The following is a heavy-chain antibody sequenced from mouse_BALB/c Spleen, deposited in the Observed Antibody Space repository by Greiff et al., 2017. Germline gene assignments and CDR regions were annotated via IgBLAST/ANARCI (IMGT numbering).Heavy chain of an antibody. J-gene: IGHJ4*01. CDR3: ARGKQSAMDY. V-gene: IGHV1S56*01. CDR2: IYPGDGST. Sequence: QVQLQQSGPELVKPGASVKMSCKASGYTFTSYDINWVKQRPGQGLEWIGWIYPGDGSTKYNEKFKGKATLTADKSSSTAYMQLSSLTSENSAVYFCARGKQSAMDYWGQGTSVTVSS. CDR1: GYTFTSYD.